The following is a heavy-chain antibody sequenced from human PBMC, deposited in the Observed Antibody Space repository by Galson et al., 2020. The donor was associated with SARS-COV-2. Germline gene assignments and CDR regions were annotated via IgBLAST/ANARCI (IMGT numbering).Heavy chain of an antibody. Sequence: SLKISCAASGFTFDDYAMHWVRQAPGKGLEWVSGISWNSGSIGYADSVKGRFTISSDNAKNSLYLQMNSLRAEDTALYYCAKELGYSSGGISYWGQGTLVTVSS. CDR1: GFTFDDYA. CDR2: ISWNSGSI. J-gene: IGHJ4*02. D-gene: IGHD6-19*01. CDR3: AKELGYSSGGISY. V-gene: IGHV3-9*01.